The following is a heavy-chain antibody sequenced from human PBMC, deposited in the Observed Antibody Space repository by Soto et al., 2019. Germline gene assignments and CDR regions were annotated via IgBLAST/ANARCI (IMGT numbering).Heavy chain of an antibody. D-gene: IGHD6-19*01. CDR3: ARGRQEWLVPRQRTNYGMDV. Sequence: SETLSLTCAVYGGSFSGYYWSWIRQPPGKGLEWIGEINHSGSTNYNPSLKSRVTISVDTSKNQFSLKLSSVTAADTAVYYCARGRQEWLVPRQRTNYGMDVWGQGTTVTVSS. CDR1: GGSFSGYY. V-gene: IGHV4-34*01. CDR2: INHSGST. J-gene: IGHJ6*02.